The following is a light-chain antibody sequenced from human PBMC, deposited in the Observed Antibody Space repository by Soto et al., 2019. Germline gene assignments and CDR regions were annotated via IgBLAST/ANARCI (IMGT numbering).Light chain of an antibody. CDR3: SSYTSSSSHVV. Sequence: QSVLTQPASVSGSPGHSITISCTGTSSDVGGYNYVSWYQQHPGNAPKLMIYEVSNRPSGVSHRFSGSKSGNTASLTISGLLTEDEADYYCSSYTSSSSHVVFGGGTKVTVL. V-gene: IGLV2-14*01. CDR1: SSDVGGYNY. CDR2: EVS. J-gene: IGLJ2*01.